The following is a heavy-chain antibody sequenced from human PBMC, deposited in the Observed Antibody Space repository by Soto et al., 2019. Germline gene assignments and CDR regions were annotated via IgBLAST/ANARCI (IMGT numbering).Heavy chain of an antibody. CDR1: GGSISSGGYS. CDR3: ARGGKYYYDSSGYPPGYGMDV. D-gene: IGHD3-22*01. J-gene: IGHJ6*02. CDR2: IYHSGST. Sequence: PSETLSLTCAVSGGSISSGGYSWSWIRQPPGKGLEWIGYIYHSGSTYYNPSLKSRVTISVDRSKNQFSLKLSSVTAAATAVYYCARGGKYYYDSSGYPPGYGMDVWGQGTTVTVSS. V-gene: IGHV4-30-2*01.